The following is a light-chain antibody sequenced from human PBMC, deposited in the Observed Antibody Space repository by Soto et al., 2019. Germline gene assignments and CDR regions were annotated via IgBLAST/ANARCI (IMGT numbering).Light chain of an antibody. V-gene: IGLV2-23*02. CDR2: EVT. J-gene: IGLJ1*01. CDR3: CSDAGSGVYV. Sequence: QSVLTQPASVSGSPGQSITISCTGTSSDVGRYNFVSWYQQHPGKAPKLMIYEVTKRPSGVSNRFSGSKSGNTASLTISGLQAEDEADYYCCSDAGSGVYVFGSGTKVTVL. CDR1: SSDVGRYNF.